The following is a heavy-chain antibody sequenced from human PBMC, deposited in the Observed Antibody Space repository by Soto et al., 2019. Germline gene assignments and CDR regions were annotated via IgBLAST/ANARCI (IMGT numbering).Heavy chain of an antibody. J-gene: IGHJ5*01. Sequence: QVQLVQSGAEVKKPGSSVKVSCTASGGPFSSYAINWLRQAPGQGLEWLGVITPMFGAPHYAQNFKGRITITWDRATNTAYIELSTMTCGAKAVYFSARVFTGGWFDS. D-gene: IGHD2-15*01. CDR2: ITPMFGAP. CDR1: GGPFSSYA. V-gene: IGHV1-69*06. CDR3: ARVFTGGWFDS.